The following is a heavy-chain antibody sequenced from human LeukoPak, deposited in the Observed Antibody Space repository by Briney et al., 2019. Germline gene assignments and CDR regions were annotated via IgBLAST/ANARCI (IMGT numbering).Heavy chain of an antibody. D-gene: IGHD2-21*02. CDR3: ARYICGAACQGFNI. CDR1: GDSISNSY. V-gene: IGHV4-59*01. Sequence: SETLSLTCSVSGDSISNSYWSWIRQSPGQGLEWIGFIHYTGSSNFNPSLKSRVTISIDTSKNQFSLKLSSVTAADTAVYYCARYICGAACQGFNIWGQGTMVTVSS. CDR2: IHYTGSS. J-gene: IGHJ3*02.